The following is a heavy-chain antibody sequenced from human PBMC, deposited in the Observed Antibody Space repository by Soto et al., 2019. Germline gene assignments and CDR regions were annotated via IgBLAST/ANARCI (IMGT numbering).Heavy chain of an antibody. V-gene: IGHV3-73*01. CDR1: GFTFSGSS. CDR2: IRNKANSYAT. CDR3: ISHSPEDMIRT. D-gene: IGHD2-15*01. Sequence: GSLRLSCAASGFTFSGSSVHWVRQASGKGLEWVGRIRNKANSYATAYAASVRGRFTISRDDSKNTAFLQMNSLNTEDTAVYYCISHSPEDMIRTWGQGTLVTVSS. J-gene: IGHJ4*02.